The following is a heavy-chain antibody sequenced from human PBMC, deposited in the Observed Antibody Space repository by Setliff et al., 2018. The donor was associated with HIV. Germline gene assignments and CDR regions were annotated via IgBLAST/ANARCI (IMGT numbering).Heavy chain of an antibody. J-gene: IGHJ3*02. CDR2: IWYDGSNK. D-gene: IGHD3-16*01. CDR1: GFTFSSYG. CDR3: TSWGVPRDGFDI. Sequence: PGGSLRLSCAASGFTFSSYGMHWVRQAPGKGLEWVAVIWYDGSNKYYADSVKGRFTISRDNSKNTLYLQMNSLRAEDTAVYYCTSWGVPRDGFDIWGHGTKVTVSS. V-gene: IGHV3-33*01.